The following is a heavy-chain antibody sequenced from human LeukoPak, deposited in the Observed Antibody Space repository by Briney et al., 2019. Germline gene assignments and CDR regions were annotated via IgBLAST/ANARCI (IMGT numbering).Heavy chain of an antibody. J-gene: IGHJ3*02. V-gene: IGHV4-59*10. CDR2: IYSTGST. D-gene: IGHD4-17*01. CDR3: TRVMTTVNVFDI. Sequence: SETLSLTCAVYGGSFSGYYWSWIRQPAGKGLEWIGRIYSTGSTNYNPSLKSRVTMSVDISKNQFSLKLNSVTAADTAVYYCTRVMTTVNVFDIWGQGTLVTVSS. CDR1: GGSFSGYY.